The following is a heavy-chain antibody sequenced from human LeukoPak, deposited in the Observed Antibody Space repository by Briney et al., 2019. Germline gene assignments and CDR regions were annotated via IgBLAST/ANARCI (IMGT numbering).Heavy chain of an antibody. J-gene: IGHJ4*02. V-gene: IGHV3-23*01. CDR2: ISGTGGNT. Sequence: GGSLRVSCAASAFTFSSYAMSWVRQAPGKGLEWVSAISGTGGNTYYADSVKGRFTISRDNSRNTLYLQMNILRAEDTAVYYCARHIGYDFDYWAREPWSPSPQ. D-gene: IGHD5-12*01. CDR3: ARHIGYDFDY. CDR1: AFTFSSYA.